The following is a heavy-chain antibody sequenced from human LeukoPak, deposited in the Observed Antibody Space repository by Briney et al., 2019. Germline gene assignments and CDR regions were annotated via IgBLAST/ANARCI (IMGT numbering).Heavy chain of an antibody. Sequence: GGSLRLSCAASGFTFSSYAMSWVRQAPGKGLEWVSAIGGSGGSTYYADSVKGRFTISRDNAKNSMYLQMNSLRAEDTAVYYCARDPLFYYGSGPGAFDIWGQGTMVTVSS. J-gene: IGHJ3*02. CDR1: GFTFSSYA. D-gene: IGHD3-10*01. CDR3: ARDPLFYYGSGPGAFDI. V-gene: IGHV3-23*01. CDR2: IGGSGGST.